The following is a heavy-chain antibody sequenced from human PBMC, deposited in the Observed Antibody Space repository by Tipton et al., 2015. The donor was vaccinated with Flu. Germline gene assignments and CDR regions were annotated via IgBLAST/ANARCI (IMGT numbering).Heavy chain of an antibody. CDR3: ARRRMVRGVPSGMDAFDI. J-gene: IGHJ3*02. V-gene: IGHV5-51*01. D-gene: IGHD3-10*01. Sequence: EVQLVQSGAEVKKPGESLKISCKGSGYSFTSYWIGWVRQMPGKGLEWMGIIYPGDSDTRYSPSFQGQVTISADKSISTAYLQWSSLKASDTAMYYCARRRMVRGVPSGMDAFDIWGQGTMVTVSS. CDR2: IYPGDSDT. CDR1: GYSFTSYW.